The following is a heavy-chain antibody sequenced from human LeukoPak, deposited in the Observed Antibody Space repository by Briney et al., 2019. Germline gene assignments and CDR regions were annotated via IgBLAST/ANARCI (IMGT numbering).Heavy chain of an antibody. Sequence: GGSLRLSCAASGFTFSSYAMHWVRQAPGKGLEYVSAISSNGGITYYANSVEGRFTISRDNSKNTLYLQMGSQRAEDMAVYYCARDQLVLSYYYGMDVWGQGTTVTVSS. CDR3: ARDQLVLSYYYGMDV. CDR2: ISSNGGIT. CDR1: GFTFSSYA. D-gene: IGHD6-13*01. J-gene: IGHJ6*02. V-gene: IGHV3-64*01.